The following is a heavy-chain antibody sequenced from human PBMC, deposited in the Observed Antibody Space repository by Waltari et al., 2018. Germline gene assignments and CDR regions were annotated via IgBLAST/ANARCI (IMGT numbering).Heavy chain of an antibody. D-gene: IGHD2-15*01. J-gene: IGHJ3*02. CDR1: GGTFSSYA. CDR3: ASPSGGSGLNAFDI. Sequence: QVQLVQSGAEVKKPGSSVKVSCKASGGTFSSYAISWVRQAPGQGLEWMGGIIPCFCTANYAQKFQGRVTSTADESTSTAYMELSSLRSEDTAVYYCASPSGGSGLNAFDIWGQGTMVTVSS. V-gene: IGHV1-69*13. CDR2: IIPCFCTA.